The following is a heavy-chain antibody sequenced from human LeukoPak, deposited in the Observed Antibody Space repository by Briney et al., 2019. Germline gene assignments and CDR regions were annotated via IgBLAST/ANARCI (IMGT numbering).Heavy chain of an antibody. CDR2: IYTSGST. D-gene: IGHD2-21*02. V-gene: IGHV4-61*02. Sequence: SETLSLTCPVSGGSLSSGSYYWSWIRQPAGKGLEWIGRIYTSGSTHQNPSPPRRVTISVDTSKNQFSLKLRSVTAADTAVNYCARAQVVVVTGFDAFDIWGQGTMVTVSS. CDR3: ARAQVVVVTGFDAFDI. J-gene: IGHJ3*02. CDR1: GGSLSSGSYY.